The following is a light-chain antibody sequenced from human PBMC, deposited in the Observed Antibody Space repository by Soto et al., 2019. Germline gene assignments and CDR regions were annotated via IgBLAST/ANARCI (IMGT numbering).Light chain of an antibody. CDR1: SSNIGSHT. Sequence: QSVLTQPPSASGTPGQRVTISCSGSSSNIGSHTVNWYQQLPGTAPKLLIYSNNQRPSGVPDRFSGSKSGTSASLAISGLQSEDEADYYCAAWDDSLNGYVFGTGTKV. J-gene: IGLJ1*01. CDR2: SNN. CDR3: AAWDDSLNGYV. V-gene: IGLV1-44*01.